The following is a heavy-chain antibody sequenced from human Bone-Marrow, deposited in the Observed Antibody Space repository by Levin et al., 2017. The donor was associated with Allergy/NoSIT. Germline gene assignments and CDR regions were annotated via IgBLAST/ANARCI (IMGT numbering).Heavy chain of an antibody. V-gene: IGHV7-4-1*02. D-gene: IGHD4-17*01. Sequence: ASVKVSCKASGYTFTNYAMIWVRQAPGQGLEWMGWINTNTGNPTYAQGFTGRFVFSLDTSVRTAYLQISRLKTEDTAVYYCARRGDGAAFDFWGQGTLVAVSS. CDR1: GYTFTNYA. CDR3: ARRGDGAAFDF. CDR2: INTNTGNP. J-gene: IGHJ4*02.